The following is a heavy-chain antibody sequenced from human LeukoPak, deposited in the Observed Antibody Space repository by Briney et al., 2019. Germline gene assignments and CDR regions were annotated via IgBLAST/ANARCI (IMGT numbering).Heavy chain of an antibody. CDR1: GFTFDDYG. Sequence: AGGSLRLSCAASGFTFDDYGMSWARQAPGKGLEWVSGINWNGGSTGYADSVKGRFTISRDNAKNALYLQMNSLRAEGTAVYYCASPAAGTNSDYWGQGILVTVSS. CDR3: ASPAAGTNSDY. J-gene: IGHJ4*02. V-gene: IGHV3-20*04. D-gene: IGHD6-13*01. CDR2: INWNGGST.